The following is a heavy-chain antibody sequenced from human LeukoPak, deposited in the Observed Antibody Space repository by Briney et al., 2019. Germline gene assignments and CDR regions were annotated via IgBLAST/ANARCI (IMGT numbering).Heavy chain of an antibody. CDR1: GYAFTDYY. CDR2: INPSSGDT. CDR3: ARDRVVAAATMSDY. J-gene: IGHJ4*02. D-gene: IGHD2-15*01. V-gene: IGHV1-2*02. Sequence: ASVTVSCTASGYAFTDYYIHWVRQAPGQGLEWMGWINPSSGDTHPAQKFQGRVTMTSDTSTSTVYMKLNWLRSDDTAAFYCARDRVVAAATMSDYWGQGTLVTVSS.